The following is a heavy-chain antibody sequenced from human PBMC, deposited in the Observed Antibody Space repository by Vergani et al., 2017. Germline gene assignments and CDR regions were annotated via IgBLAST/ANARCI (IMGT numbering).Heavy chain of an antibody. CDR3: ARITIFGVVTSFDY. J-gene: IGHJ4*02. V-gene: IGHV4-34*01. Sequence: QVQLQQWGAGLLKPSETLSLTCAVYGGSFSGYYWSWIRPPPGKGLEWIGEINHSGSTNYNPSLKSRVTISVDTSKNKFSLKLSSVTAADTAVYYCARITIFGVVTSFDYWGQGTLVTVSS. D-gene: IGHD3-3*01. CDR1: GGSFSGYY. CDR2: INHSGST.